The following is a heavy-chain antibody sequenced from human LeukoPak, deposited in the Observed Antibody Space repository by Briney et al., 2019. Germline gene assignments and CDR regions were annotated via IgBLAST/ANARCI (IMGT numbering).Heavy chain of an antibody. Sequence: GGSLRLACAASGFTFSSYAMHWVRHAPGKGLEWVAVISYDGSNKYYADSVKGRFTISRDNSKNTLYLQMNSLRAEDTAVYYCARGTHGSSWYELDYWGQGTLVTVSS. CDR3: ARGTHGSSWYELDY. CDR2: ISYDGSNK. J-gene: IGHJ4*02. D-gene: IGHD6-13*01. CDR1: GFTFSSYA. V-gene: IGHV3-30*04.